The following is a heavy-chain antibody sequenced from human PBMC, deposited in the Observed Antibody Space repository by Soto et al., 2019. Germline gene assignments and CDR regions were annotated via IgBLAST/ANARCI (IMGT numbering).Heavy chain of an antibody. V-gene: IGHV3-74*01. J-gene: IGHJ6*02. Sequence: EVQLVESGGGLVQPGGSLRVSCAASGFTFGSYWMKWVRQAPGKGLVWVSRIDSDGSSTTYADSVKGRFTTSRDNAKNTLYLQMSSLRVEDTDVYYCARGRPYGMDVWGQGTTVTVSS. CDR1: GFTFGSYW. CDR2: IDSDGSST. CDR3: ARGRPYGMDV.